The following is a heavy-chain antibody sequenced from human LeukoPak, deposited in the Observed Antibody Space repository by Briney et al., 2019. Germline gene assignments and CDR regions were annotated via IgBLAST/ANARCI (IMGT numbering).Heavy chain of an antibody. V-gene: IGHV4-59*01. D-gene: IGHD5-18*01. Sequence: SETLSLTCTVSGGSINNYYWSWIRQPPGKGLEWIGYIYYSGSTNYNPSLKSRFTISVDTSKNQFSLKLSSVTAADTAVYYCAREDHTAMVDSWGQGTLVTVSS. CDR3: AREDHTAMVDS. J-gene: IGHJ4*02. CDR2: IYYSGST. CDR1: GGSINNYY.